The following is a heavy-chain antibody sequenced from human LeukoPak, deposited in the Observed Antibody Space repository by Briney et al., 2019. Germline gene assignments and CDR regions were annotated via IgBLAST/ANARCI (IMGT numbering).Heavy chain of an antibody. CDR2: ISSSSSYI. Sequence: GGSLRLSCAASGFTFSSYWMSWVRQAPGKGLEWVSSISSSSSYIYYADSVKGRFTISRDNAKNSLYLQMNSLRAEDTAVYYCARVPLRTIMAGNFDYWGQGTLVTVSS. V-gene: IGHV3-21*01. D-gene: IGHD2-8*01. J-gene: IGHJ4*02. CDR3: ARVPLRTIMAGNFDY. CDR1: GFTFSSYW.